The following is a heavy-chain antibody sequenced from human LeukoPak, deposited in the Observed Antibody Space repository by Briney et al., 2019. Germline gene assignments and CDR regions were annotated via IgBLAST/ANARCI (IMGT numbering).Heavy chain of an antibody. J-gene: IGHJ4*02. D-gene: IGHD2-2*01. CDR1: GFTFSSYA. CDR3: ARGPIVVVPAAAISFDY. V-gene: IGHV3-30-3*01. Sequence: GRSLRLSCAASGFTFSSYAMHWVRQAPGKGLEWVAVISYDGSNKYYADSVKGRFTISRDNSKNTLYLQMNSLRAEDTAVYYCARGPIVVVPAAAISFDYWGQGTLVTVSS. CDR2: ISYDGSNK.